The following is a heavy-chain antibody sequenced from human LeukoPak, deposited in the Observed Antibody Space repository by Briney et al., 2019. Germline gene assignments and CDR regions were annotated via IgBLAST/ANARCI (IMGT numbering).Heavy chain of an antibody. D-gene: IGHD3-22*01. J-gene: IGHJ6*02. V-gene: IGHV3-7*03. CDR3: ARDSYYYDSSGYYYYYGMDV. Sequence: GGSLRLSCAASGFTFSSYWMSWVRQAPGKGLEWVATIKQDGSEKDFVDSVKGRFTISRDNAKNSLYLQMNSLRAEDTAVYYCARDSYYYDSSGYYYYYGMDVWGQGTTVTVSS. CDR2: IKQDGSEK. CDR1: GFTFSSYW.